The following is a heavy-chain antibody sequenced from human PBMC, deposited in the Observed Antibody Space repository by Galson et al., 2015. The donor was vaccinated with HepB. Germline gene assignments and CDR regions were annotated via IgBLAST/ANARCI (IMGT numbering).Heavy chain of an antibody. CDR3: ARMGSTYIVVVPAAWASDAFDI. CDR2: IYYSGST. V-gene: IGHV4-39*01. D-gene: IGHD2-2*01. Sequence: SETLSLTCTVSGGSISSSSYYWGWIRQPPGKGLEWIGGIYYSGSTYYNPSLKSRVTISVDTSKNQFSLKLSSVTAADTAVYYCARMGSTYIVVVPAAWASDAFDIWGQGTMVTVSS. CDR1: GGSISSSSYY. J-gene: IGHJ3*02.